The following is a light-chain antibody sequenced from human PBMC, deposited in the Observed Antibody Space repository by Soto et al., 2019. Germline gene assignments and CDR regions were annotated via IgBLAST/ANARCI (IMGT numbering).Light chain of an antibody. CDR2: GAS. Sequence: EIVLTQSPGTLSLSPGERATLSCRASQSVSSSFLAWYQQKPGQAPRLLMYGASSRATGIPDRFSGSGSETEFTPTISRREPEDFAVYFCQQYGTSPPFTFGPGTKVDIK. V-gene: IGKV3-20*01. CDR3: QQYGTSPPFT. CDR1: QSVSSSF. J-gene: IGKJ3*01.